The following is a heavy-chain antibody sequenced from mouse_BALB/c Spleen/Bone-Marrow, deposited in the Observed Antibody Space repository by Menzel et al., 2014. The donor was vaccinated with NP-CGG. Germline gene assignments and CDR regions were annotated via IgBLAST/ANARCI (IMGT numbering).Heavy chain of an antibody. D-gene: IGHD2-4*01. CDR2: IYPGDGDT. CDR3: ASYYDYDGRGY. J-gene: IGHJ2*01. Sequence: VQGVESGAELARPGASVKLSCKASGYTFTSHWMQWVKQRPGQGLEWIGAIYPGDGDTRYTQKFKGKATLTADKSSSTAYMQLSSLASEDSAVYYCASYYDYDGRGYWGQGTTLTVSS. CDR1: GYTFTSHW. V-gene: IGHV1-87*01.